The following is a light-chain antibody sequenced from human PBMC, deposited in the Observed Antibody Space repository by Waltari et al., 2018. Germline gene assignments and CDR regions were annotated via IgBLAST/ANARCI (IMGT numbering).Light chain of an antibody. CDR2: TAS. V-gene: IGKV1-27*01. CDR1: QGISTY. CDR3: QKYNSVVLT. J-gene: IGKJ4*01. Sequence: DIQMTQSPSSLSASVGDRVTITCRASQGISTYLAWYQQKPGKVPKLLIHTASTLQSGVSSRFSGSGSGTDFTLTISSLQPEDVATYYCQKYNSVVLTFGGGTKVEIK.